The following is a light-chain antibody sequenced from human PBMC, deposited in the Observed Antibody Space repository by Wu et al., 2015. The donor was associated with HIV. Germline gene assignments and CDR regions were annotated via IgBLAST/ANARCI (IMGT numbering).Light chain of an antibody. CDR2: VAS. J-gene: IGKJ1*01. V-gene: IGKV1-39*01. CDR1: QTISNY. Sequence: DIQMTQSPSSLSASVGDRVTIACRASQTISNYLNWYQQKPGKAPKILIYVASSLQSGVPSRFSGSGSGTDFTLTISSLQPEDFATYYCQQSYSLPPAFGQGTRVEIK. CDR3: QQSYSLPPA.